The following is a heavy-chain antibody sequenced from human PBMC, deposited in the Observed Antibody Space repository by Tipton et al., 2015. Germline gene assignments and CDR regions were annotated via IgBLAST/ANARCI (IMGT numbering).Heavy chain of an antibody. D-gene: IGHD3-9*01. J-gene: IGHJ4*02. CDR2: IFYSGST. Sequence: TLSLTCTVSGGSVSSNNYFWSWIRQPPGKGLEWIGYIFYSGSTSYNPSLKSRIIISIDTSKNQFSLKLSSVTAADTAVYYCARLPPPELRYFDWLSHLDYWGQGTVVTVSS. CDR1: GGSVSSNNYF. V-gene: IGHV4-61*01. CDR3: ARLPPPELRYFDWLSHLDY.